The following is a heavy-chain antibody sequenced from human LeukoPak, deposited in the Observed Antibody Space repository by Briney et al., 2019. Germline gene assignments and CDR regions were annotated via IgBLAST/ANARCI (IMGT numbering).Heavy chain of an antibody. CDR3: ARANWGSFRWFDP. D-gene: IGHD7-27*01. CDR2: INPSDGRT. Sequence: ASVKVACQASEYTFTSYHTHWVRQAPGQGLEWMGMINPSDGRTNYAQKYQGRVTMTKDTSTSTVYMELSSLRSEDTALYYCARANWGSFRWFDPWGQGTLVTVSP. J-gene: IGHJ5*02. CDR1: EYTFTSYH. V-gene: IGHV1-46*01.